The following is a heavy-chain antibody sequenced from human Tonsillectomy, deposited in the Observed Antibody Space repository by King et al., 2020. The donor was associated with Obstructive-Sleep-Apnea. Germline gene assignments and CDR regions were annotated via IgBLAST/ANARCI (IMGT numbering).Heavy chain of an antibody. J-gene: IGHJ3*02. V-gene: IGHV3-72*01. CDR1: GFTFSDHY. D-gene: IGHD3-10*01. CDR2: TRNKANSYTT. CDR3: AVVSMVRGVNDAFDI. Sequence: VQLVESGGGLVQPGGSLRLSCAASGFTFSDHYMDWVRQAPGKGLEWGGRTRNKANSYTTEYAASVKGRFTISRDDSKNSLYLQMNSLKTEDTAVYYCAVVSMVRGVNDAFDIWGQGTMVTVSS.